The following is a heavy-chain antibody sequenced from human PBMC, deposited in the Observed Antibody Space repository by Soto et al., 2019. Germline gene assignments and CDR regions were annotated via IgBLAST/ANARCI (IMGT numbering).Heavy chain of an antibody. Sequence: XGSLRLSCAASGFTFSSYGMHWVRQAPGKGLEWVAVISYDGSNKYYADSVKGRFTISRDNSKNTLYLQMNSLRAEDTAVYYCAKEVGIAARPYTRPTDYWGQETLVTVSS. CDR2: ISYDGSNK. CDR3: AKEVGIAARPYTRPTDY. V-gene: IGHV3-30*18. J-gene: IGHJ4*02. CDR1: GFTFSSYG. D-gene: IGHD6-6*01.